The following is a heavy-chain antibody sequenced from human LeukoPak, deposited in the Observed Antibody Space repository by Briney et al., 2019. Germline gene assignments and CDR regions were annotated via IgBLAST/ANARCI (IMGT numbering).Heavy chain of an antibody. CDR2: ISYDGSNK. Sequence: GGSLRLSCAASGFTFSSYGMYWVRQAPGKGLEWVAVISYDGSNKYYADSVKGRFTISRDNSKNTLYLQMNSLRAEDTAVYYCAKDLWGLWGQGTMVTVSS. V-gene: IGHV3-30*18. CDR1: GFTFSSYG. D-gene: IGHD3-10*01. CDR3: AKDLWGL. J-gene: IGHJ3*01.